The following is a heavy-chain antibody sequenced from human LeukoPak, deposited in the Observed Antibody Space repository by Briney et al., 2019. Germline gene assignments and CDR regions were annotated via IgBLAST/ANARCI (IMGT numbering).Heavy chain of an antibody. V-gene: IGHV3-15*01. Sequence: GGSLRLSCAASGFTFSNAWMSWVRQAPGKGLEWVGRIKSKTDGGTTDYAAPVKGRFTISRDDSKNTQYLQMNSLKTEDTAVYYCTTETHYDFWSGYYDYWGQGTLVTVS. D-gene: IGHD3-3*01. CDR3: TTETHYDFWSGYYDY. J-gene: IGHJ4*02. CDR2: IKSKTDGGTT. CDR1: GFTFSNAW.